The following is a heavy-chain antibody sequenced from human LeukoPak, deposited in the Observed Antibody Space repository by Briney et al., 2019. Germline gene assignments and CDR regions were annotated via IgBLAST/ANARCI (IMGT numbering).Heavy chain of an antibody. CDR1: GYSFTSYW. CDR2: IYPGDSDT. CDR3: ARRTVDSSGYYWFGP. D-gene: IGHD3-22*01. J-gene: IGHJ5*02. V-gene: IGHV5-51*01. Sequence: GESLKISCKGSGYSFTSYWVGWVRQMPGKGLEWMGIIYPGDSDTRYSPSFQGQVIISADKSISTAYLQWGSLKASDTAMYYCARRTVDSSGYYWFGPWGQGTLVTVSS.